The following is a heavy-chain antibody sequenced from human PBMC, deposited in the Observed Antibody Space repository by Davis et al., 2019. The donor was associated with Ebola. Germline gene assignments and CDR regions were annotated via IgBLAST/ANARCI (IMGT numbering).Heavy chain of an antibody. V-gene: IGHV4-31*03. CDR3: ARGGHPYDIRPSWFDP. J-gene: IGHJ5*02. D-gene: IGHD3-9*01. Sequence: SQTLSLTCPVSGGSISSGGYYWSWIRQHPGKGLEWIGYIYYSGSTYYNPSLKSRVTISVDTSKNQFSLKLSSVTAADTAVYYCARGGHPYDIRPSWFDPWGQGTLVTVSS. CDR1: GGSISSGGYY. CDR2: IYYSGST.